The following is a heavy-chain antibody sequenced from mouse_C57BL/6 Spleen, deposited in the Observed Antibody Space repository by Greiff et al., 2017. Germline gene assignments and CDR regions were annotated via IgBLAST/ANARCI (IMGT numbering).Heavy chain of an antibody. D-gene: IGHD3-2*02. CDR2: INPNNGGT. Sequence: EVQLQQSGPELVKPGASVKISCKASGYTFTDYYMNWVKQSHGKSLEWIGDINPNNGGTSYNQKFKGKATLTVDKSSSTAYMELRSLTSEDSAVYYCARSEDSSGYVAYWGQGTLVTVSA. V-gene: IGHV1-26*01. CDR1: GYTFTDYY. CDR3: ARSEDSSGYVAY. J-gene: IGHJ3*01.